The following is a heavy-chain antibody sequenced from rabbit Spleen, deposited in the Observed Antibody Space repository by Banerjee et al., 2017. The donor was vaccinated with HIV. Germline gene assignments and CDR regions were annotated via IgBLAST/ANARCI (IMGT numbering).Heavy chain of an antibody. CDR1: GFSFNSIFW. CDR2: IYSGSSGGT. D-gene: IGHD8-1*01. J-gene: IGHJ4*01. V-gene: IGHV1S40*01. Sequence: QSLEESGGGLVKPGASLTLTCTTSGFSFNSIFWICWVRQAPGKGLEWIACIYSGSSGGTYYASWAKGRFTISKSSFTTVTLQMTSLTVADTATYFCARDAGSGAYIDGYFNLWGPGTLVTVS. CDR3: ARDAGSGAYIDGYFNL.